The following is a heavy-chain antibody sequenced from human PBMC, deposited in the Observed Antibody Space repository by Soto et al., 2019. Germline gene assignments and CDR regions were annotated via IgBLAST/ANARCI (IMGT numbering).Heavy chain of an antibody. D-gene: IGHD3-9*01. CDR2: MNPNSGNT. CDR3: ATSPRDYDILTGYPQPLDY. V-gene: IGHV1-8*01. Sequence: GASVKVSCKASGYTFTSYDINWVRQATGQGLEWMGWMNPNSGNTGYAQKFQGRVTMTRNTSISTAYMELSSLRSEDTAVYYCATSPRDYDILTGYPQPLDYWGQGTLVTVSS. CDR1: GYTFTSYD. J-gene: IGHJ4*02.